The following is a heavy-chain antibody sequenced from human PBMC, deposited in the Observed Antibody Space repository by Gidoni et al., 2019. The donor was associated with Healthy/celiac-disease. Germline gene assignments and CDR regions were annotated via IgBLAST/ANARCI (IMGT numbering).Heavy chain of an antibody. Sequence: EVQLLESGGGLVQPGGSLRLSCAASGFPFSSYAMSWVRQAPGKGLEWVSAISGSGGSTYYADSVKGRFTISRDNSKNTLYLQMNSLRAEDTAVYYCAKDYYYDFWSGYFNWGQGTLVTVSS. CDR3: AKDYYYDFWSGYFN. J-gene: IGHJ4*02. D-gene: IGHD3-3*01. V-gene: IGHV3-23*01. CDR2: ISGSGGST. CDR1: GFPFSSYA.